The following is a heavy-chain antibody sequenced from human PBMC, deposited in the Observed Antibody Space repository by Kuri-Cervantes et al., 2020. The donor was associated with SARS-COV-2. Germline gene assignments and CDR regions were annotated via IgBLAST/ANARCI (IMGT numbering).Heavy chain of an antibody. D-gene: IGHD2-8*02. CDR3: ARAFSAYCTGGVWYTGDAFDI. V-gene: IGHV1-2*02. Sequence: ASVKVSCKASGYTFTGYYMHWVRQAPGQGLEWMGWINPNSGGSNYAQKFQGRVTMTRDTSISTAYMELSRLRSDDTAVYYCARAFSAYCTGGVWYTGDAFDIWGQGTMVTVSS. J-gene: IGHJ3*02. CDR2: INPNSGGS. CDR1: GYTFTGYY.